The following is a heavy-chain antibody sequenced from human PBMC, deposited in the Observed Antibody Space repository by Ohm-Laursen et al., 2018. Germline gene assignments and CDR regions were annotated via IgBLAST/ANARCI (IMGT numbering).Heavy chain of an antibody. CDR3: ASGGHGID. Sequence: TLSLTCTVSGGSISSYYWSWIRQPAGKGLEWIGRMYISGNTNYNPSLRSRVTMSVDTSKNQFSLKLNSVTAADTAVYYCASGGHGIDWGQGTLVTVSS. J-gene: IGHJ4*02. V-gene: IGHV4-4*07. CDR2: MYISGNT. D-gene: IGHD3-16*01. CDR1: GGSISSYY.